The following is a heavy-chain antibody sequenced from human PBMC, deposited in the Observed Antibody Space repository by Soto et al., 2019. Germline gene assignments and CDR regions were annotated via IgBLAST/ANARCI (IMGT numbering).Heavy chain of an antibody. V-gene: IGHV1-3*01. CDR1: GYTFTSYA. CDR3: ARGPGGPDGPGDY. D-gene: IGHD2-15*01. J-gene: IGHJ4*02. CDR2: INAGNGNT. Sequence: QVQLVQSGAEVKKPGASVKVSCKASGYTFTSYAMHWVRQAPGQRLEWMGWINAGNGNTKYSQKFQGKVTITRDTSASTAYMELSSLRSEDTAVYYCARGPGGPDGPGDYWGQGTLVTVSS.